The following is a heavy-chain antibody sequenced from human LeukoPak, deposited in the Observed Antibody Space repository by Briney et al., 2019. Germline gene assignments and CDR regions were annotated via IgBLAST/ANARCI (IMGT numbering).Heavy chain of an antibody. CDR1: GFTFSNYA. Sequence: GSLRLSCAASGFTFSNYAMRWVRQAPGKGLEWVSGISRSGDTTFYADSVKGRFTISRDNSKNTMCLQMNSLRVEDTAVYYCADSNYWYPVDYWGQGTLITASS. V-gene: IGHV3-23*01. CDR3: ADSNYWYPVDY. D-gene: IGHD4-11*01. CDR2: ISRSGDTT. J-gene: IGHJ4*02.